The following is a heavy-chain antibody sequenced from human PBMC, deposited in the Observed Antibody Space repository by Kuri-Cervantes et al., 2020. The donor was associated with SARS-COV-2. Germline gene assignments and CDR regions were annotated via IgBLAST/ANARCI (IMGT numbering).Heavy chain of an antibody. CDR1: GFTFSRYS. Sequence: GGSLRLSCVASGFTFSRYSMNWVRQAPGKGLEWVSYISSSSNTIYYADSVKGRSTISRDNAKNSLYLQMNSLRAEDTAVYYCARGLSGYSYGDAFDIWGQGTMVTVSS. D-gene: IGHD5-18*01. J-gene: IGHJ3*02. CDR2: ISSSSNTI. V-gene: IGHV3-48*01. CDR3: ARGLSGYSYGDAFDI.